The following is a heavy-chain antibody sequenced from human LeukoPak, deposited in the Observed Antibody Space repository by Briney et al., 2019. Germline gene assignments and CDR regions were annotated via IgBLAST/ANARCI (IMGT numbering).Heavy chain of an antibody. J-gene: IGHJ4*02. CDR3: AKDRPNYYGSNGHYYRRDGDY. D-gene: IGHD3-22*01. V-gene: IGHV1-46*01. CDR1: GYTFTSYY. Sequence: ASVKVSCKASGYTFTSYYMHWVRQAPGQGLEWMGIINPSGGSTSYAQKFQGRVTMTRDTSTSTVYMELNSLRVEDTAVYFCAKDRPNYYGSNGHYYRRDGDYWGQGTLVTVSS. CDR2: INPSGGST.